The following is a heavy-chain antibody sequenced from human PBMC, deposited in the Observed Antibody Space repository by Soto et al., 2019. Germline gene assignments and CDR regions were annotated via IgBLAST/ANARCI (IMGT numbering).Heavy chain of an antibody. D-gene: IGHD3-10*01. J-gene: IGHJ4*02. CDR2: ISYDGSDK. V-gene: IGHV3-30*18. CDR3: AKDHLSMVRGVTPYYFAY. Sequence: PGGSLRLSCAASGFTFSSYGMHWVRQAPGKGLEWVALISYDGSDKYYADSVKGRFTISRDNSKNMLYLQMNSLRAEDTAVYYCAKDHLSMVRGVTPYYFAYWGQGTLVTVSS. CDR1: GFTFSSYG.